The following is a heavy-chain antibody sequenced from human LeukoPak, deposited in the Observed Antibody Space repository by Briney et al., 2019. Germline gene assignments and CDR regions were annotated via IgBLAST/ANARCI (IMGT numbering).Heavy chain of an antibody. D-gene: IGHD3/OR15-3a*01. Sequence: ASVKVSCKASGYTFTSYGISWVRQAPGQGLEWMGWISAYNGNTNYAQKLQGRVTMTTDTSTSTAYMELRSLRSDDTAVYYCARSGFGRYGTSYYYYMDVWGKGTTVTVSS. V-gene: IGHV1-18*01. J-gene: IGHJ6*03. CDR3: ARSGFGRYGTSYYYYMDV. CDR1: GYTFTSYG. CDR2: ISAYNGNT.